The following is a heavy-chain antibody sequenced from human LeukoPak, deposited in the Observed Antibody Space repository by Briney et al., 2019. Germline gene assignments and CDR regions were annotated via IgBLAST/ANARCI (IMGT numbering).Heavy chain of an antibody. V-gene: IGHV3-15*01. Sequence: GGSLRLSCAASGFTFSNAWMSWVRQAPGKGLEWVGRIRSKADGGTIDYAAPVKGRFSISRDDSKNTLYLQMNSLKTEDTAVYYCTTGTEQQWLSLDHWGQGTLVTVSS. J-gene: IGHJ5*02. CDR1: GFTFSNAW. CDR3: TTGTEQQWLSLDH. D-gene: IGHD6-19*01. CDR2: IRSKADGGTI.